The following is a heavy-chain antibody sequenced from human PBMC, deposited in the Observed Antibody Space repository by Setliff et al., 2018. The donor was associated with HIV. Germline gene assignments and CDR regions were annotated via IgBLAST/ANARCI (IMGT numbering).Heavy chain of an antibody. CDR3: ARQEGKFLEWTHKDYYYYYMDV. Sequence: SETLSLTCTVSGGSISSYYWSWIRQPPGKGLEWIGYIYTSGSTNYNPSLKSRVTISVDTSKNQFSLKLSSVTAADTAVDYCARQEGKFLEWTHKDYYYYYMDVWGKGTTVTVSS. V-gene: IGHV4-59*08. CDR1: GGSISSYY. D-gene: IGHD3-3*01. J-gene: IGHJ6*03. CDR2: IYTSGST.